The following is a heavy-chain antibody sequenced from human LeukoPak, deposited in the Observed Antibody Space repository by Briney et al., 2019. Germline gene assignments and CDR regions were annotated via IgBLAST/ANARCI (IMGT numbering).Heavy chain of an antibody. J-gene: IGHJ2*01. CDR1: GYTFTSYY. Sequence: ASVKVSCKASGYTFTSYYMHWVRQAPGQGLEWMGIINPSGGSTSYAQKFQGRATMTRDTSTSTVYMELSSLRSEDTAVYYCARTSYSSGGIKVRYFDLWGRGTLDTVSS. D-gene: IGHD6-19*01. V-gene: IGHV1-46*01. CDR2: INPSGGST. CDR3: ARTSYSSGGIKVRYFDL.